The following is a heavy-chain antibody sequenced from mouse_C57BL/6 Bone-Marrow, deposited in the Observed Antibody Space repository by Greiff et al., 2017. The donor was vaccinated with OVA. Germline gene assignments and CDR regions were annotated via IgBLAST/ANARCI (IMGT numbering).Heavy chain of an antibody. CDR3: ARVGDLLCKEGFAY. J-gene: IGHJ3*01. V-gene: IGHV1-81*01. D-gene: IGHD2-1*01. Sequence: VQLQQSGAELARPGASVMLSCKASGYTFTSYGISWVKQSTGQGLEWIGEIYPRSGNTYYNEKFKGKATLTADKSSSTAYMELRSLTSEDSAVYFCARVGDLLCKEGFAYWGQGTLVTVST. CDR1: GYTFTSYG. CDR2: IYPRSGNT.